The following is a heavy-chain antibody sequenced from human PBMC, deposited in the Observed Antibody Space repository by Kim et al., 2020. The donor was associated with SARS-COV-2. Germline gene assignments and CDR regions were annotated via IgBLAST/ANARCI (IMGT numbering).Heavy chain of an antibody. CDR1: GFTFRNYA. J-gene: IGHJ4*02. Sequence: GGSLRLSCVASGFTFRNYAMNWVRQGPGKGPEWVSGIRGSGGSTHYAESVKGRFIISRDNSKNTVFLQMNSLGADDMARYYCARGNVEPLSIWGTWGQGTLVTVSS. D-gene: IGHD3-16*02. V-gene: IGHV3-23*01. CDR2: IRGSGGST. CDR3: ARGNVEPLSIWGT.